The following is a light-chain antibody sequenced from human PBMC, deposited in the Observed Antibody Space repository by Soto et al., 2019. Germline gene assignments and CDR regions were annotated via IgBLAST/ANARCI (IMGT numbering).Light chain of an antibody. CDR3: QQRYNWPNT. CDR2: DAS. J-gene: IGKJ2*01. CDR1: QSVGTY. Sequence: EIVLTQSPATLSLSPGERATLSCRASQSVGTYLAWYQHNPGQAHRLLIYDASNRATGIPARFSGSGSGTDFTLTISSPGPEDFAVYYCQQRYNWPNTFGQGTKLEIK. V-gene: IGKV3-11*01.